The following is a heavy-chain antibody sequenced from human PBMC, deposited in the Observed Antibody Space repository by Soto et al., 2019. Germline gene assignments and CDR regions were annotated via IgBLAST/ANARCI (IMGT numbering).Heavy chain of an antibody. D-gene: IGHD6-13*01. Sequence: GASVKVSCKASGGTFSSYAISWVRQAPGQGLEWMGGIIPIFGTANYAQKFQGRVTITADESTSTAYMELSSLRSEDTAVYYCARGSLGQQLVPFDYWGQGTLVTVSS. CDR2: IIPIFGTA. J-gene: IGHJ4*02. CDR1: GGTFSSYA. V-gene: IGHV1-69*13. CDR3: ARGSLGQQLVPFDY.